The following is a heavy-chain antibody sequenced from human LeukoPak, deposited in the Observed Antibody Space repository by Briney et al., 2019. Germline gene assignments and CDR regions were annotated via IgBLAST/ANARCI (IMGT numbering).Heavy chain of an antibody. D-gene: IGHD1-26*01. J-gene: IGHJ3*02. Sequence: GGSLRLSCAASGFTISSYWMNWVRQAPGKGLEWVSVIYSGGSTYYADSVKGRFTISRDNSKNTLYLQMNSLRAEDTAVYYCARDQVGPRAFDIWGQGTMVTVSS. CDR3: ARDQVGPRAFDI. CDR2: IYSGGST. CDR1: GFTISSYW. V-gene: IGHV3-53*01.